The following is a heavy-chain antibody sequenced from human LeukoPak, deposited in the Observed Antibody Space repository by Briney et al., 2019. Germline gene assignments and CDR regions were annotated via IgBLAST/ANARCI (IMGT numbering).Heavy chain of an antibody. J-gene: IGHJ4*02. D-gene: IGHD3-22*01. Sequence: ASVKVSCKASGYTFTGYYMHWVQQAPGHGLEWMGWINPNSGGTNYAQKFQGRVTMTRDTSISTAYMELSRLRSDDTAVYYCASGPNMYYYDSSGYYHDYWGQGALVTVSS. CDR2: INPNSGGT. CDR1: GYTFTGYY. V-gene: IGHV1-2*02. CDR3: ASGPNMYYYDSSGYYHDY.